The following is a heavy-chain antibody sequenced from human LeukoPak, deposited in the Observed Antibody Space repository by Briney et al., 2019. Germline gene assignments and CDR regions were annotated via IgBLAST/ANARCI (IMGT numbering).Heavy chain of an antibody. CDR1: GGTFSSYA. Sequence: SVKVSCKASGGTFSSYAISWVRQAPGQGLEWMGRIIPILGIANYAQKFQGRVTITADKSTSTGYMELSSLRSEDTAVYYCARAYYDILTGQPGGFDYWGQGTLVTVSS. CDR3: ARAYYDILTGQPGGFDY. CDR2: IIPILGIA. V-gene: IGHV1-69*04. J-gene: IGHJ4*02. D-gene: IGHD3-9*01.